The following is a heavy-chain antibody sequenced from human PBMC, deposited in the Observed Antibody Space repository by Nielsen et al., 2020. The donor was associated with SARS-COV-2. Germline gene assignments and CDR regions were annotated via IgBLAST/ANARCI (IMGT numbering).Heavy chain of an antibody. V-gene: IGHV1-2*06. CDR2: INPNSGGT. CDR1: GYTFTGYY. CDR3: ARDIGYGGPTRGMDV. D-gene: IGHD4-23*01. J-gene: IGHJ6*02. Sequence: ASVKVSCKASGYTFTGYYMHWVRRAPGQGLEWMGRINPNSGGTNYAQKFQGRVTMTRDTSISTAYMELSRLRSDDTAVYYCARDIGYGGPTRGMDVWGQGTTVTVSS.